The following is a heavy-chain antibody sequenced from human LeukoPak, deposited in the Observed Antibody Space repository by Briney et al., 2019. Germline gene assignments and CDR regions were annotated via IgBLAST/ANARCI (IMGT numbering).Heavy chain of an antibody. D-gene: IGHD6-13*01. CDR2: IRPSGDNT. V-gene: IGHV3-23*01. CDR3: ARAWSSSWFRDY. J-gene: IGHJ4*02. CDR1: GFTFSSYD. Sequence: AGGSLRLSCAASGFTFSSYDMTWVRQAPGRGLEWVSSIRPSGDNTYYGDSVKGRFTISRDNSKNTVYLQMNNMRVDDTAVYYCARAWSSSWFRDYWGQGTLVTVSS.